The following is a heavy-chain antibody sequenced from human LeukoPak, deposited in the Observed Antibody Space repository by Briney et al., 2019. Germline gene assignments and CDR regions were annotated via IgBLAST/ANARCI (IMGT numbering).Heavy chain of an antibody. CDR2: IKQDGSEK. D-gene: IGHD1-14*01. CDR1: GFTFSSYR. Sequence: GGSLRLSCAASGFTFSSYRMSWVRQAPGKGLEWVANIKQDGSEKYYVDSVKGRFTISRDNAKNSLYLQMNSLRAEDTAVYYCARDSPEEYHYSMDVWGQGTTVTVS. V-gene: IGHV3-7*05. J-gene: IGHJ6*02. CDR3: ARDSPEEYHYSMDV.